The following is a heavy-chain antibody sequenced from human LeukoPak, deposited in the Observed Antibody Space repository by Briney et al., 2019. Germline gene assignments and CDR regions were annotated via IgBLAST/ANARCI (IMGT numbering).Heavy chain of an antibody. CDR1: GFSFRTYN. CDR2: ISYNGGYI. Sequence: PGGSLRLSCTASGFSFRTYNLHWVRQAPGKGLEWVAVISYNGGYIHYEDSVKGRFTISRDDSKNTLSLQMSSLRDEDTAVYYCAQKGGTDHWGQGTLVTVSS. J-gene: IGHJ4*02. V-gene: IGHV3-33*06. CDR3: AQKGGTDH. D-gene: IGHD2-15*01.